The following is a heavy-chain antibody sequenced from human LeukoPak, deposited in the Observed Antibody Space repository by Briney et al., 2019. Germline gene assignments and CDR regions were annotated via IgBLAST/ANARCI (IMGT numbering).Heavy chain of an antibody. CDR1: GFIFSNYE. J-gene: IGHJ4*02. V-gene: IGHV3-48*03. CDR3: AKAGSSWYLGDYFDY. D-gene: IGHD6-13*01. Sequence: PGGSLRLSCAASGFIFSNYEMNWVRQAPGKGLEWVSYISSSGSTIYYADSVKGRFTISRDNSKNTLYLQMNSLRAEDTAVYYCAKAGSSWYLGDYFDYWGQGTLVTVSS. CDR2: ISSSGSTI.